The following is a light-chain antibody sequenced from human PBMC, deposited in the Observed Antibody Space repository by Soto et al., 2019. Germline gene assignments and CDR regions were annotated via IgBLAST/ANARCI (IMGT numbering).Light chain of an antibody. V-gene: IGKV3-20*01. CDR3: QQYGNSRGT. CDR1: QSVSSSY. CDR2: GAS. Sequence: EAVLTQSPATLSLSPGDRATLSCRASQSVSSSYLAWYQQKPGQAPRLLIYGASSRATGIPDRFSGSGSGTDFTLTISGLEPEDSAVYYCQQYGNSRGTFGQGTKVDIK. J-gene: IGKJ1*01.